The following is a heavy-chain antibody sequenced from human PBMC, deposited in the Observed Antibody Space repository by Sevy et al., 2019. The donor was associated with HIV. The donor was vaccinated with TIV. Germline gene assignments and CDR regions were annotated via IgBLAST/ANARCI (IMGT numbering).Heavy chain of an antibody. Sequence: GGSRRLSWAASGFAFSTHAMHWVRQAPGKGLEWVAVISYEGTETFYAASVEGRFSISRDNSKNILSLQINSLRPEDTAVYYCARDGGYSVKWYPLYWGHGTLVTVPS. CDR2: ISYEGTET. CDR1: GFAFSTHA. V-gene: IGHV3-30-3*01. CDR3: ARDGGYSVKWYPLY. J-gene: IGHJ4*01. D-gene: IGHD1-26*01.